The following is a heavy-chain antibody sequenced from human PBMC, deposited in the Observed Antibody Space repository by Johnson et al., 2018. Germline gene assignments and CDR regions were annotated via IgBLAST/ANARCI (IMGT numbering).Heavy chain of an antibody. CDR2: IWYDGSNK. V-gene: IGHV3-33*08. CDR3: ARDRSSGWYLTNYGMDV. CDR1: GFTFSSYG. D-gene: IGHD6-19*01. Sequence: VQLVETGGGVVQPGRSLRLSWAASGFTFSSYGMHWVRQAPGKGLAWVAVIWYDGSNKYYADSLKGRFTISRDNAKNSLYIHMNSLIDEDTAVYYCARDRSSGWYLTNYGMDVWGQGTTVTVSS. J-gene: IGHJ6*02.